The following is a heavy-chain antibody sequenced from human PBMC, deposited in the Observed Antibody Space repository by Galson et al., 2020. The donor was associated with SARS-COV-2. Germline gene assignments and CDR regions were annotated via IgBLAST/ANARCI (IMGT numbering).Heavy chain of an antibody. Sequence: SETLSLTCTVPGGSISRGGYYWSWIRQHPGKGLEWIGYIYYSGSTYYNPSLKSRVTISVDTSKNQFSLKLSSVTAADTAVYYCARVSADYTVAPLDYYGMDVWGQGTTVTGSS. V-gene: IGHV4-31*03. J-gene: IGHJ6*02. CDR3: ARVSADYTVAPLDYYGMDV. D-gene: IGHD2-2*02. CDR1: GGSISRGGYY. CDR2: IYYSGST.